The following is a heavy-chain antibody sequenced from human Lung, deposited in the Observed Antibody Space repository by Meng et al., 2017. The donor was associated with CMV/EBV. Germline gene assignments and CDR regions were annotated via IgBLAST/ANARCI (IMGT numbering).Heavy chain of an antibody. Sequence: ESLKISCAASGFHFSTYWMSWVRQAPGKALEWVANINQDGSQRNYVDSVKGRFTISRDNAKNSMYLQMNSLRVEDTAVYYCGRDMAVWGPGTTVTVAS. CDR3: GRDMAV. J-gene: IGHJ6*02. CDR2: INQDGSQR. V-gene: IGHV3-7*01. CDR1: GFHFSTYW.